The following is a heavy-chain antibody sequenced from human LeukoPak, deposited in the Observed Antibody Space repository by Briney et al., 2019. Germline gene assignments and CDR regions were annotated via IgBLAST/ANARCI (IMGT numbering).Heavy chain of an antibody. J-gene: IGHJ4*02. CDR2: IRYDGSNK. CDR3: AKEPAITMVRGVSDY. CDR1: GFTFSSYG. V-gene: IGHV3-30*02. D-gene: IGHD3-10*01. Sequence: GGSLRLSCAASGFTFSSYGMHWVRQAPGKGLEWVAFIRYDGSNKYYADSVKGRFTISRDNSKNTLYLQMNSLRTEDTAVYYCAKEPAITMVRGVSDYWGQGTLVTVSS.